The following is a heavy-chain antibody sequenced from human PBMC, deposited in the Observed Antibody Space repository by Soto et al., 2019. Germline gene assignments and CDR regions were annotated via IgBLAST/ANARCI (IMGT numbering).Heavy chain of an antibody. CDR1: GGSISHYY. CDR2: TYYSGST. V-gene: IGHV4-59*08. CDR3: ATGHSYMDV. J-gene: IGHJ6*04. Sequence: QVQLQESGPGLVKPSETLSLTCSVSGGSISHYYWTWIRQPPGKSLEWIGYTYYSGSTNYNPSLKIRVTISVDTSKNQISLRVNSVTAADTAVYYCATGHSYMDVWGKGTTVIVSS.